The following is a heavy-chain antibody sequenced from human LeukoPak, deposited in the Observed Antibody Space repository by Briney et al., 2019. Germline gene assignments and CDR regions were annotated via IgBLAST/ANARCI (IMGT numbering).Heavy chain of an antibody. CDR2: IESDGSRT. CDR1: GITLSDYW. D-gene: IGHD2-2*03. CDR3: VRGGHKLDIETSRYYYGLDV. Sequence: GGSLRLSCAASGITLSDYWMYWVRQGPGKGLVHVSRIESDGSRTVYADSVKGRFTISRDNAKNTMHLQMNSLRAEDTAVYYCVRGGHKLDIETSRYYYGLDVWGQGTTVTVSS. J-gene: IGHJ6*02. V-gene: IGHV3-74*03.